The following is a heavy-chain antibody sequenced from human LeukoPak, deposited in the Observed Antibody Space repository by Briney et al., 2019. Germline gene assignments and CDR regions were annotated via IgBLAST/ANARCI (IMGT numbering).Heavy chain of an antibody. CDR2: INHSGST. J-gene: IGHJ4*02. Sequence: SETLSLTCAVYGGSFSGYYWSWIRQPPGKGLEWIGEINHSGSTNYNPSLKSRVTISVDTSKNQFSLKLGSVTAADTAVYYCARGKMATIRYFDYWGQGTLVAVSS. V-gene: IGHV4-34*01. CDR1: GGSFSGYY. CDR3: ARGKMATIRYFDY. D-gene: IGHD5-24*01.